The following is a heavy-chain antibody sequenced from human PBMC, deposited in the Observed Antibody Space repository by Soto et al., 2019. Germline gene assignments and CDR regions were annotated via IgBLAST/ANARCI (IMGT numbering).Heavy chain of an antibody. CDR2: IYNGGGT. J-gene: IGHJ4*02. D-gene: IGHD6-6*01. V-gene: IGHV3-53*02. Sequence: EVQLVETGGGLIQPGGSLRLSCAASGFTVSGNYMRWVRQAPGKGLEWVSVIYNGGGTYYADSVKGRFTISTDNSKNTLYLQMNSLRDEDTGVYYCASTRCSSYDYWGQGTLVTVSS. CDR3: ASTRCSSYDY. CDR1: GFTVSGNY.